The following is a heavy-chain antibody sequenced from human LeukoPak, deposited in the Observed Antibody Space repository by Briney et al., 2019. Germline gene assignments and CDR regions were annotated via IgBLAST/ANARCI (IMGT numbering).Heavy chain of an antibody. V-gene: IGHV4-34*01. J-gene: IGHJ6*03. Sequence: SETLSLTCAVYGGSFSGYYWSWIRQPPGKGLEWIGEINHSGSTNYNPSLKSRVTISVDTSKNQFSLKLTSVTAADTAVYYCARQAADPYYYYYMDVWGKGTTVTISS. CDR3: ARQAADPYYYYYMDV. CDR2: INHSGST. D-gene: IGHD6-13*01. CDR1: GGSFSGYY.